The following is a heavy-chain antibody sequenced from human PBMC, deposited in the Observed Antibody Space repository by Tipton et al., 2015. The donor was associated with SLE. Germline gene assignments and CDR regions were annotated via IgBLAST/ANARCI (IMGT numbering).Heavy chain of an antibody. CDR3: ARIGTNIAAPWWFDP. Sequence: SLRLSCAVSGGSISSSNWWSWVRQPPGKGLEWIGETYHSGSTNYNPSLKSRLTISADKSKNQFSLELSSMTAADPAVDYCARIGTNIAAPWWFDPWGQGTLVTVSS. V-gene: IGHV4-4*02. J-gene: IGHJ5*02. D-gene: IGHD6-6*01. CDR1: GGSISSSNW. CDR2: TYHSGST.